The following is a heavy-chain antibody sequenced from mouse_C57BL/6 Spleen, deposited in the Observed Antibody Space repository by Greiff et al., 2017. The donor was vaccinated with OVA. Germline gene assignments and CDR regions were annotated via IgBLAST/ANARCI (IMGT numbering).Heavy chain of an antibody. J-gene: IGHJ2*01. Sequence: EVKLVESEGGLVQPGSSMKLSCTASGFTFSDYYMAWVRQVPEKGLEWVANINYDGSSTYYLDSLKSRFIISRDNAKNILYLQMSSLKSEDTATYYGARGHYYGSSYYFDYWGQGTTLTVSS. CDR1: GFTFSDYY. CDR3: ARGHYYGSSYYFDY. CDR2: INYDGSST. D-gene: IGHD1-1*01. V-gene: IGHV5-16*01.